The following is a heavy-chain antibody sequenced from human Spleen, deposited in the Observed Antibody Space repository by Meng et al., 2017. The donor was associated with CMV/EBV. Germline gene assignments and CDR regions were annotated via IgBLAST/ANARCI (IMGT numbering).Heavy chain of an antibody. J-gene: IGHJ4*02. V-gene: IGHV3-48*04. CDR2: ISGDSSMI. CDR3: ARVPMAADGTTFDY. Sequence: LSLTCAASGFIFSDHNMNWVRQAPGKGLEWVSYISGDSSMIYYADSVKGRFTISRDNAKNSLYLQMNGLRAEDTAVYYCARVPMAADGTTFDYWGQGNMVTVSS. CDR1: GFIFSDHN. D-gene: IGHD6-13*01.